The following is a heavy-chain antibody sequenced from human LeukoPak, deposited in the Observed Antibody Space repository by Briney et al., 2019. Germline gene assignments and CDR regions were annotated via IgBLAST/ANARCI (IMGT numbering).Heavy chain of an antibody. D-gene: IGHD3-22*01. J-gene: IGHJ4*02. V-gene: IGHV3-30*18. CDR1: GFTFSSYG. CDR3: AKDAYDSSGYYYRY. CDR2: ISYDGSNK. Sequence: GGSLRLSCAASGFTFSSYGMHWVRQAPGKGLEWVAVISYDGSNKYYADSVKGRFTISRDNSKNTLYQQMNSLRAEGTAVYYCAKDAYDSSGYYYRYWGQGTLVTVSS.